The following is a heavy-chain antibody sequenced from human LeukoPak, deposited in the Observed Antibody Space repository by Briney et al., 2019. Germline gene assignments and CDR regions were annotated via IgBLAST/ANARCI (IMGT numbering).Heavy chain of an antibody. V-gene: IGHV4-59*01. CDR3: ARDRGVGGGDAFDI. D-gene: IGHD3-10*01. Sequence: SETLSLTCTVSGGSISSYYWSWIRQPPGKGLEWIGYIYYRGSTNYNPSLKSRVTISVDTSKNQFSLKLSSVTAADTAVYYCARDRGVGGGDAFDIWGQGTMVTVSS. CDR1: GGSISSYY. J-gene: IGHJ3*02. CDR2: IYYRGST.